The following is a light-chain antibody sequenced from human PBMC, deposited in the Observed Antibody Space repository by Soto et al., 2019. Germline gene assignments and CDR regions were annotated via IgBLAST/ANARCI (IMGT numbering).Light chain of an antibody. CDR1: QGISSY. CDR2: AAS. V-gene: IGKV1-9*01. Sequence: DIQLTQSPSFLSASVGDRVTITCRASQGISSYLAWYQQKPGKAPKLLIYAASTLQSGVPSRFSGSGSGTDFTLTISSLQPEDVATYYCQKYNNAPFTFGPGTKVHIK. CDR3: QKYNNAPFT. J-gene: IGKJ3*01.